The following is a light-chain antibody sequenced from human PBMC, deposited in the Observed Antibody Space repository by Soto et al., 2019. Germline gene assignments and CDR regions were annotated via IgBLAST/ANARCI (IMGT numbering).Light chain of an antibody. V-gene: IGLV2-14*01. CDR2: EVS. CDR1: GSDVGYYNY. CDR3: TSFTATSTYV. Sequence: QSVLTQPASVSGSPGQSITISCTGTGSDVGYYNYVSWYQHHPGNAPKVMIHEVSNRPSGDSNRFSGSKSGNTASLTISGLQAKDEADYYCTSFTATSTYVFGTGTKVTVL. J-gene: IGLJ1*01.